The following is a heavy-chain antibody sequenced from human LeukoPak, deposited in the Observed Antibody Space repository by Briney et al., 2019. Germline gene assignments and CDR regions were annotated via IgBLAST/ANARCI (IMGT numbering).Heavy chain of an antibody. Sequence: GASVKVSYKTSGYTFTSYAMNWVRQAPGQGLEWMGWINTNTGNPTYAQGFTGRFVFSLDTSVSTAYLQISSLKAEDTAVYYCARERGVMLTGYWVPYYFDYWGQGTLVTVSS. D-gene: IGHD3-9*01. CDR3: ARERGVMLTGYWVPYYFDY. CDR2: INTNTGNP. V-gene: IGHV7-4-1*02. CDR1: GYTFTSYA. J-gene: IGHJ4*02.